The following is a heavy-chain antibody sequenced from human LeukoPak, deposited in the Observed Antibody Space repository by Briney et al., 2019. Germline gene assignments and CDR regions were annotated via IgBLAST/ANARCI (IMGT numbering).Heavy chain of an antibody. Sequence: SQTLSLTCTVSGGSISSGGYYWSWIRQHPGKGLEWIGYIYYSGSTYYNPSLKSRVTISVDTSKNQFSLKLSSVTAADTAVYYCAREIRGDPHFDYWGQGTLVTVSS. D-gene: IGHD3-10*01. CDR2: IYYSGST. CDR3: AREIRGDPHFDY. V-gene: IGHV4-31*03. CDR1: GGSISSGGYY. J-gene: IGHJ4*02.